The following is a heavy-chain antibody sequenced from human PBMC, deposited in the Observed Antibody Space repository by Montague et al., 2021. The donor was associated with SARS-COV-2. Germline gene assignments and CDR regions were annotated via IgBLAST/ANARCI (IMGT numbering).Heavy chain of an antibody. J-gene: IGHJ6*03. V-gene: IGHV3-30*04. CDR2: ISYDGSNK. CDR1: GFTFSSYA. CDR3: ARDAIEYYYYYYYMDV. Sequence: SLRLSCAASGFTFSSYAMHWVRQAPGKGLEWVAVISYDGSNKYYXDSXKGRFTISRDNSKNTLYLQMNSLRAEDTAVYYCARDAIEYYYYYYYMDVWGKGTTVTVSS.